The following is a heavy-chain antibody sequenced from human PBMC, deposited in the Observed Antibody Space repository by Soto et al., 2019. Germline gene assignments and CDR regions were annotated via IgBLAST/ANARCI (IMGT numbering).Heavy chain of an antibody. J-gene: IGHJ5*02. CDR2: ISYDGSNK. D-gene: IGHD4-17*01. V-gene: IGHV3-30-3*01. Sequence: QVQLVESGGGVVQPGRSLRLSCAASGFTFSSYAMHWVRQAPGKGLEWVAVISYDGSNKYYADSVKGRFTISRDKSKNTLYLQMKSLRAEDSAVYYCARSNDAGYGDYVGGWFDPWGQGTLVTVSS. CDR1: GFTFSSYA. CDR3: ARSNDAGYGDYVGGWFDP.